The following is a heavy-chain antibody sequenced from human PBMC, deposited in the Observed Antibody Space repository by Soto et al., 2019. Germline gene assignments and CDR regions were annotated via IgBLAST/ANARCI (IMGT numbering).Heavy chain of an antibody. J-gene: IGHJ4*02. CDR3: RMQGRLGKTRDY. CDR1: GVTIRSYG. V-gene: IGHV3-33*01. D-gene: IGHD5-12*01. Sequence: PGRSVRHPCRAAGVTIRSYGMHCVSQAPGKGLEWMAVIWYDGSNKYYADSVKGRFTISRDNSKNTLYLQMNSLRAEDTVVYYCRMQGRLGKTRDYWGEGTLGTLSS. CDR2: IWYDGSNK.